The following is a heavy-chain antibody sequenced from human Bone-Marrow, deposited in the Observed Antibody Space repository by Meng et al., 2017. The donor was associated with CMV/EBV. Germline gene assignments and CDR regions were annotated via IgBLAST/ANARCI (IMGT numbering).Heavy chain of an antibody. D-gene: IGHD3-3*01. CDR2: IHNSGDT. CDR1: GGSVSSGDYY. Sequence: SETLSLTCTVSGGSVSSGDYYWSWIRQPPGKGLEWIGYIHNSGDTNYNPSLKSRVTISVDTSKNQFSLKLSSVTAADTAVYYCARYYDFWSGYKNNWFDPWGQGTLVTVSS. J-gene: IGHJ5*02. V-gene: IGHV4-61*08. CDR3: ARYYDFWSGYKNNWFDP.